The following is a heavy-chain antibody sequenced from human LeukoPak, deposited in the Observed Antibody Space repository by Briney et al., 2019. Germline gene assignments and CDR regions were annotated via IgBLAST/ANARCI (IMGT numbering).Heavy chain of an antibody. CDR3: ARDPTTVVTLPYYFDD. D-gene: IGHD4-23*01. V-gene: IGHV4-34*01. J-gene: IGHJ4*02. CDR1: GGSFIGSH. Sequence: SETLSLTCAVSGGSFIGSHWNWIRQPPGKGLEWIGEINHSGNTNYNPSLKSRVTISADTSKNQFSLKLRSVTAADTAVYYCARDPTTVVTLPYYFDDWGQGTLVTVSS. CDR2: INHSGNT.